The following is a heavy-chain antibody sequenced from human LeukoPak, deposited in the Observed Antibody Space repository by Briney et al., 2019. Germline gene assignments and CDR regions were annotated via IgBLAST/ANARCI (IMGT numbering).Heavy chain of an antibody. D-gene: IGHD2-2*01. CDR2: INTDGSST. V-gene: IGHV3-74*01. Sequence: GGSLRLSCAASGFTFSSYWMHWVRQAPGKGLVWVSRINTDGSSTSYADSVKGRFTISRDNAKNTLYLQMNSLRAEDTAVYYCARVHPSTGVKGDAFDIWGQGTMVTVSS. J-gene: IGHJ3*02. CDR3: ARVHPSTGVKGDAFDI. CDR1: GFTFSSYW.